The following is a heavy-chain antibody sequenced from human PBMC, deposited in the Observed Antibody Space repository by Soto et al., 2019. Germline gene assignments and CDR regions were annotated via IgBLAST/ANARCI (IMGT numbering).Heavy chain of an antibody. V-gene: IGHV4-4*07. CDR3: ARDWGAFDY. CDR1: GASISSYY. Sequence: SEILSLTCSVSGASISSYYWSWIRQPAGKGLEWIGRVYTTGNTHYNPSLRNRLTMSLDRSKNQFSLKLMSVTAADTALYYCARDWGAFDYWGQGILVTVSS. CDR2: VYTTGNT. D-gene: IGHD3-16*01. J-gene: IGHJ4*02.